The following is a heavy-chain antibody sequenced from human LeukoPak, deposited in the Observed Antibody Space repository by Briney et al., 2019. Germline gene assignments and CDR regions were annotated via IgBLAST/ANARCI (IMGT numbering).Heavy chain of an antibody. Sequence: PSETLSLTCTVSGGSISSNSYYWSWIRQPPGKGLEWIGYIYYSGSTNYNPSLKSRVTISVDTSKNQFSLKLSSVTAADEAIYYCASSLVPHSGYANFDYWGQGTLVTVSS. D-gene: IGHD5-12*01. CDR3: ASSLVPHSGYANFDY. CDR2: IYYSGST. J-gene: IGHJ4*02. CDR1: GGSISSNSYY. V-gene: IGHV4-61*01.